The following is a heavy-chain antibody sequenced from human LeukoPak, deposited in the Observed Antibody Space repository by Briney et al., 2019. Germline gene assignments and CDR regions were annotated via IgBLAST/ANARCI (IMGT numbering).Heavy chain of an antibody. Sequence: ASVKVSCKASGYTFTSYYMHWVRQAPGQGLEWMGWINPNSGGTNYAQKFQGRVTMTRDTSISTAYMELSRLRSDDTAVYYCARDLVDIVATADWFDPWGQGTLVTVSS. CDR2: INPNSGGT. CDR1: GYTFTSYY. D-gene: IGHD5-12*01. CDR3: ARDLVDIVATADWFDP. J-gene: IGHJ5*02. V-gene: IGHV1-2*02.